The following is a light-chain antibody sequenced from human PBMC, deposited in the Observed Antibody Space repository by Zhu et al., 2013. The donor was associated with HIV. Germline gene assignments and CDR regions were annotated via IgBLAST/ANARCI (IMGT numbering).Light chain of an antibody. CDR1: QSVSSNF. J-gene: IGKJ4*01. Sequence: DIVLTQSPDTLSLSPGERATLSCRASQSVSSNFLAWYRQKPGQAPRLLINGASSRATGIPDRFSGSGSGTDFTLTISSLEPEDFAVYYCQQRSNWPLTFGGGTTVEIK. CDR2: GAS. V-gene: IGKV3D-20*02. CDR3: QQRSNWPLT.